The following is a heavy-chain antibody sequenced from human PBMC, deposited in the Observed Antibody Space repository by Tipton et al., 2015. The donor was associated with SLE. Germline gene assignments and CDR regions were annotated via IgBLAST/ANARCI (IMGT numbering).Heavy chain of an antibody. J-gene: IGHJ6*03. CDR1: GGSISSYY. V-gene: IGHV4-59*01. CDR2: IYYSGST. Sequence: TLSLTCTVSGGSISSYYWSWIRLPPGKGLEWIGYIYYSGSTNNNPSLKSRVTISVDTSKNQFSLKLSSVTAADTAVYYCARAQTPTLYYMDVWGKGTTVTVSS. CDR3: ARAQTPTLYYMDV.